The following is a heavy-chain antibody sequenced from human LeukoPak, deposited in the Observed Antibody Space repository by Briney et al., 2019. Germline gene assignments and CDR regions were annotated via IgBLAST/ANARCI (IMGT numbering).Heavy chain of an antibody. CDR3: AKEGLMLGTWSDY. V-gene: IGHV3-33*06. CDR2: IWYDGSNK. CDR1: GFTFSSYV. J-gene: IGHJ4*02. Sequence: GGSLRLSCAASGFTFSSYVMHWVRQAPGKGLEWVAVIWYDGSNKYYADSVKGRFTISRDNSKNTLYLQMNSLRAEDTAVYYCAKEGLMLGTWSDYWGQGTLVTVSS. D-gene: IGHD1-1*01.